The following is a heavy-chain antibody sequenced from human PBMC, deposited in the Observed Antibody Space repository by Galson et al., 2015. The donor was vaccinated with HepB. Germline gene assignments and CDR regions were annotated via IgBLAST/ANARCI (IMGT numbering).Heavy chain of an antibody. CDR3: ARDRGPYCGGDCPWPHPYYYYYMDV. D-gene: IGHD2-21*01. CDR1: GGTFSSYA. V-gene: IGHV1-69*13. Sequence: QSGAEVKKPGASVKVSCKASGGTFSSYAISWVRQAPGQGLEWMGGIIPIFGTANYAQKFQGRVTITADESTSIAYMELSSLRSEDTAVYYCARDRGPYCGGDCPWPHPYYYYYMDVWGKGTTVTVSS. J-gene: IGHJ6*03. CDR2: IIPIFGTA.